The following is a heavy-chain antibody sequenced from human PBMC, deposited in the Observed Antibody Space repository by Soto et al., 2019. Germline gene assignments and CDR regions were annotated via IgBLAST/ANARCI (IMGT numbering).Heavy chain of an antibody. Sequence: QLQLQESGPGLVKPSETLSLTCSVSGGSISSSSYFWGWIRQPPGKGLEWIGSIYYSGSTYYNPSLRRRATVPVDTSKNQFSLKLSSVTAADTAVYYCARHPSDFWFDPWGQGTLVTVSS. D-gene: IGHD2-21*02. V-gene: IGHV4-39*01. CDR3: ARHPSDFWFDP. J-gene: IGHJ5*02. CDR1: GGSISSSSYF. CDR2: IYYSGST.